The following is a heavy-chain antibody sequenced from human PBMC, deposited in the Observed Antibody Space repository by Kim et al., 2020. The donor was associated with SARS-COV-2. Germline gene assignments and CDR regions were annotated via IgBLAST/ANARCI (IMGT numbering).Heavy chain of an antibody. V-gene: IGHV3-21*04. J-gene: IGHJ5*02. Sequence: GGSLRLSCAASGFTFSSYSMNWVRQAPGKGLEWVSSISSSSSYIYYADSVKGRFTISRDNAKNSLYLQMNSLRAEDTAVYYCARGFGELRGFDPWGQGTLVTVSS. CDR3: ARGFGELRGFDP. CDR2: ISSSSSYI. CDR1: GFTFSSYS. D-gene: IGHD3-10*01.